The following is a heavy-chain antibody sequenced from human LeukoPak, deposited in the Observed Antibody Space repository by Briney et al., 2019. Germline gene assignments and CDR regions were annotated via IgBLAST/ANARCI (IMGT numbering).Heavy chain of an antibody. CDR2: IYYSGST. CDR3: ARSNAAVTFDY. V-gene: IGHV4-31*11. Sequence: PSQTLSLTCAVSGGSISSGGYSWSWIRQPPGKGLEWIGYIYYSGSTYYNPSLKSRVTISVDTSKNQFSLKLSSVTAADTAVYYCARSNAAVTFDYWGQGTLVTVSS. CDR1: GGSISSGGYS. J-gene: IGHJ4*02. D-gene: IGHD4-17*01.